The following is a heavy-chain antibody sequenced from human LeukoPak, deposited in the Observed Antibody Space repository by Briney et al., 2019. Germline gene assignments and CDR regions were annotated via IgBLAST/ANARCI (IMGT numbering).Heavy chain of an antibody. CDR3: ARGGIQVSGIDEFDY. V-gene: IGHV3-13*01. J-gene: IGHJ4*02. CDR1: GFTFIDYD. Sequence: GGSLRLSCAASGFTFIDYDIHWVRQVIGKGLEWVSAIGIRGDTHYSGSVKGRFTISRENDESSLYLQMNSLRAEDTAVYYCARGGIQVSGIDEFDYWGQGTLVTVSS. D-gene: IGHD6-19*01. CDR2: IGIRGDT.